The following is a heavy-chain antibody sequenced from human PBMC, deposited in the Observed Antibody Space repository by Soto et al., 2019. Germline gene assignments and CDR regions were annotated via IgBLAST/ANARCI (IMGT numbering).Heavy chain of an antibody. V-gene: IGHV3-7*03. Sequence: PGGSLRLSCAASGFTFSNYWMSWVRQAPGKWLAWVADIKQDGTEKYYVDSVKGRFTISRDNAKNSLYLQMNSLRAEDTAVYYCAKVGLRYLPSALDYWGQGTLVTVSS. CDR2: IKQDGTEK. CDR1: GFTFSNYW. CDR3: AKVGLRYLPSALDY. J-gene: IGHJ4*02. D-gene: IGHD3-9*01.